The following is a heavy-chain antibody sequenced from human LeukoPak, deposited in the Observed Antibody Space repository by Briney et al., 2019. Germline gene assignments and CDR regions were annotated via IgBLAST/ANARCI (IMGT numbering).Heavy chain of an antibody. D-gene: IGHD6-19*01. CDR1: GFTFSSYG. CDR2: ISYDGSNK. V-gene: IGHV3-30*18. J-gene: IGHJ4*02. CDR3: AKDDAAVAGFSFFDY. Sequence: PGGSLRPSCAASGFTFSSYGMHWVRQAPGKGLEWVAVISYDGSNKYYADSVKGRFTISRDNSKNTLYLQMNSLRAEDTAVYYCAKDDAAVAGFSFFDYWGQGTLVTVSS.